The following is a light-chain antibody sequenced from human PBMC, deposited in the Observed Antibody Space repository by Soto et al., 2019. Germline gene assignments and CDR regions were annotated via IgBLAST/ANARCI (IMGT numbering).Light chain of an antibody. CDR1: QSVSGRY. Sequence: EIALTQSPGTLSLSPGERATLSCRASQSVSGRYLAWYQQKPGQAPRPLIYGASSRASGIPDRFSGSGSGTDFTLTISRLEPEDFAVYYWQQYGSTPWTFGQGPKVEIK. CDR3: QQYGSTPWT. J-gene: IGKJ1*01. CDR2: GAS. V-gene: IGKV3-20*01.